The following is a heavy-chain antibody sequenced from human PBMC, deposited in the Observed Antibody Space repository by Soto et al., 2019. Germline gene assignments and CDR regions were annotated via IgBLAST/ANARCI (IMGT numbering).Heavy chain of an antibody. CDR2: ISAYNGNT. Sequence: GAAVKVSCKASGYTFTSHGISWVRQAPGQGLEWMGWISAYNGNTNYAQKLQGRVTMTTDTSTSTAYMELRSLRSDDTAVYYCARPGYCSSTSCYKLGGWPHYYYGMDVWGQGTTVTVSS. CDR3: ARPGYCSSTSCYKLGGWPHYYYGMDV. J-gene: IGHJ6*02. CDR1: GYTFTSHG. D-gene: IGHD2-2*02. V-gene: IGHV1-18*04.